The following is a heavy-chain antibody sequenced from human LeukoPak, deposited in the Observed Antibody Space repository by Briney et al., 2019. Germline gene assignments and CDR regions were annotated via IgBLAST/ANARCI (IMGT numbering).Heavy chain of an antibody. CDR1: GFTFSSYA. CDR2: ISSSGTSI. Sequence: PGGSLRFSCAASGFTFSSYAMSGVRQAPGKGLEWVAYISSSGTSIHYADSVEGRFTVSRDNAKNSVYLQMNSLRAEDTTAYYCARGGNYGYLWNAFDLWGQGTMVTVSS. D-gene: IGHD5-18*01. V-gene: IGHV3-48*03. CDR3: ARGGNYGYLWNAFDL. J-gene: IGHJ3*01.